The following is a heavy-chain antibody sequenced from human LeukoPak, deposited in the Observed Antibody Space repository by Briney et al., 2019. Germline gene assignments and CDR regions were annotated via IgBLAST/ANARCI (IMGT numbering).Heavy chain of an antibody. CDR1: GFTFSSYG. V-gene: IGHV3-33*01. Sequence: GRSLRLSCAASGFTFSSYGMHWVRQAPGKGLEWVAVIWYDGSNKYYADSVKGRFTISRDNSKNTLYLQMNSLRAEDTAVYYCARGLGIAAAGVDYWGQGTLSPSPQ. CDR2: IWYDGSNK. D-gene: IGHD6-13*01. CDR3: ARGLGIAAAGVDY. J-gene: IGHJ4*02.